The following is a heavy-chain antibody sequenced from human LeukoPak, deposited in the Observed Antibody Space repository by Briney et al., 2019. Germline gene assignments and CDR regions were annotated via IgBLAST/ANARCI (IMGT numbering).Heavy chain of an antibody. V-gene: IGHV1-2*02. D-gene: IGHD1-26*01. CDR3: ARDMMQVGAALYFDY. CDR1: GYTFTGYC. Sequence: GASVKVYCKASGYTFTGYCLHWVRQAHGQGLESMGWVNPNNGATNYAQKFQGRVTMTRDTSISTDYMEQRRLTSDDTAVYYCARDMMQVGAALYFDYWGQGTLVTVSS. CDR2: VNPNNGAT. J-gene: IGHJ4*02.